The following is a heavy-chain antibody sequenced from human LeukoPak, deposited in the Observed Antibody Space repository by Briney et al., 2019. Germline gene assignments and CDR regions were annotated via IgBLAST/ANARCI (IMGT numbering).Heavy chain of an antibody. D-gene: IGHD3-10*01. CDR1: GYTFTSYA. CDR3: ARPSHTHGSGSPYYYYGMDV. J-gene: IGHJ6*02. CDR2: ISAYNGNT. V-gene: IGHV1-18*01. Sequence: GASVKVSCKASGYTFTSYAMHWVRQAPGQGLEWMGWISAYNGNTNYAQKLQGRVTMTTDTSTSTAYMELRSLRSDDTAVYYCARPSHTHGSGSPYYYYGMDVWGQGTTVTVSS.